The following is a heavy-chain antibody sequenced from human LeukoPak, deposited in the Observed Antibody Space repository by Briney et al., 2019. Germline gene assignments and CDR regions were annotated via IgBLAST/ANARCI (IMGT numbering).Heavy chain of an antibody. J-gene: IGHJ5*02. Sequence: ASVKVSCKASGYTLTSYDINWERQATGQGLEWMGWMNPNSGNTGYAQKFQGRVTMTRNTSISTAYMELSSLRSEDTAVYYCARGVVVVVPAAIYRWFDPWGQGTLVTVSS. CDR1: GYTLTSYD. CDR3: ARGVVVVVPAAIYRWFDP. CDR2: MNPNSGNT. V-gene: IGHV1-8*01. D-gene: IGHD2-2*01.